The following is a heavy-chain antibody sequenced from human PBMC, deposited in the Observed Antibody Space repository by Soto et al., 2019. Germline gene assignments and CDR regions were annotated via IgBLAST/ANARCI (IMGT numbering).Heavy chain of an antibody. CDR2: IHYSGST. J-gene: IGHJ5*02. Sequence: SETLSLTCTVSGGSISSGSYYWSWIRQPPGKGLEWIGYIHYSGSTNYSPSLKSRVTISVGTSKNQFSLKLSSVTAADTAIYYCARDVHESCFDPWGQGTLVTVSS. V-gene: IGHV4-61*01. CDR1: GGSISSGSYY. CDR3: ARDVHESCFDP.